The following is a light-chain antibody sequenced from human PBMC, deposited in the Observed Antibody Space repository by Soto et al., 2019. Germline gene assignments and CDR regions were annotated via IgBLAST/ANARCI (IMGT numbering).Light chain of an antibody. Sequence: SALTQPPSVSGAPGQRVTISCTGGSSNIGALYDVNWYQQLPGTAPKLLIYDNNNRPSGVPDRFSGSKSGTSASLAITGLQAEDEADYYCQSYDNSLSGHVVFGGGTKVTV. CDR2: DNN. CDR1: SSNIGALYD. V-gene: IGLV1-40*01. CDR3: QSYDNSLSGHVV. J-gene: IGLJ2*01.